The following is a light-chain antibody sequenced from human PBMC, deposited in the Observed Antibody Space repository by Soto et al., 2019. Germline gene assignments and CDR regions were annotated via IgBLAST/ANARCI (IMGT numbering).Light chain of an antibody. CDR3: QKYDSVPLT. Sequence: DIQMTQSPSSLSASVGDRVTITCRASQGINNFVAWYQQKPGEVPKLLIYAASTLQSGVPSRFSGSGFGTDFVLSISSLEPEDFGTYYCQKYDSVPLTFCGGTRVELK. V-gene: IGKV1-27*01. CDR2: AAS. J-gene: IGKJ4*01. CDR1: QGINNF.